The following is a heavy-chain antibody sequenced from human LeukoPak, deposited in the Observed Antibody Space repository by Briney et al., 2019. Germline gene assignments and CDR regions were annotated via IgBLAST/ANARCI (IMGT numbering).Heavy chain of an antibody. J-gene: IGHJ4*02. CDR1: GDSVSSKSAA. CDR3: ARLSYAGYERTFDF. D-gene: IGHD5-12*01. Sequence: SQTLSLTCAISGDSVSSKSAAWNWIRQSPSRGLEWLGRTYYRSRWYNDYAVSVKGRITINPDTSKNQFSLQLTSVTPEDTAVYYCARLSYAGYERTFDFWGQGTLVTVSS. CDR2: TYYRSRWYN. V-gene: IGHV6-1*01.